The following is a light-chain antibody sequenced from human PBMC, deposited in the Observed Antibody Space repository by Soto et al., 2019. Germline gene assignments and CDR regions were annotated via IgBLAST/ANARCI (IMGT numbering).Light chain of an antibody. CDR3: QQYGSSPLT. J-gene: IGKJ4*01. V-gene: IGKV3-20*01. CDR1: QTVSTNY. Sequence: EIVLTQSPGTLSLSPGERATLSCRASQTVSTNYLAWYQQKLGQAPRLLIFGASSRATGIPDRFSGTGSGTDFTLTISRLEPEDVAVYYCQQYGSSPLTFGGGTKVEIK. CDR2: GAS.